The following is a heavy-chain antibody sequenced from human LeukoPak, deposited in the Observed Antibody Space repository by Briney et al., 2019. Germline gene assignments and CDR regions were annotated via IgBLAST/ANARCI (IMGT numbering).Heavy chain of an antibody. CDR3: ARVAGGDSSGYYYVDYFDH. V-gene: IGHV1-69*13. J-gene: IGHJ4*02. Sequence: LVKVSCKASGGTFSSYAISWVRQAPGQGLEWMGGIIPIFGTANYAQKFQGRVTITADESTSTAYMELSSLRSEDTAVYYCARVAGGDSSGYYYVDYFDHWGQGTLVIVSS. CDR1: GGTFSSYA. CDR2: IIPIFGTA. D-gene: IGHD3-22*01.